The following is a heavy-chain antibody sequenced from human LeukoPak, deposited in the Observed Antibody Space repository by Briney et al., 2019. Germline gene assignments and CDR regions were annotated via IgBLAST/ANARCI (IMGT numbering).Heavy chain of an antibody. CDR2: IIPFIGTP. CDR3: ARSGRYPGGFHGVDV. J-gene: IGHJ6*02. CDR1: GGTFSRYP. V-gene: IGHV1-69*13. Sequence: ASVKVSCKASGGTFSRYPISWVRQAPGQGLEWMGGIIPFIGTPTYAPKFQGRLTITADESTSTAYIALSSLRAGDTAVYFCARSGRYPGGFHGVDVWGRGTTVTVSS. D-gene: IGHD3-16*01.